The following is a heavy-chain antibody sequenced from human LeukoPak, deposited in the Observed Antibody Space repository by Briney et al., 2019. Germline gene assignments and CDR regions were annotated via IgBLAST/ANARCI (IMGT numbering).Heavy chain of an antibody. CDR1: GGSISSYY. CDR3: AREGYYYDTTGRFDY. J-gene: IGHJ4*02. CDR2: IYSSEST. D-gene: IGHD3-22*01. Sequence: ETLSLTCTVSGGSISSYYWSWIRQPPGKGLEWVSVIYSSESTYYADSVKGRFTVFRDGSENTVYLQMDSLRVEDTAVYYCAREGYYYDTTGRFDYWGQGTLVTVSS. V-gene: IGHV3-53*01.